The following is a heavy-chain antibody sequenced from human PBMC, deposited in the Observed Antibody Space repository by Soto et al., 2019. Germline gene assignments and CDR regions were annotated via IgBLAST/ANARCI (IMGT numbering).Heavy chain of an antibody. J-gene: IGHJ4*02. CDR1: GFTFNNYA. Sequence: EVQLLESGGGLLQPGGSLRLSCAASGFTFNNYAMSWVRQAPGKGLEWVSSINNGGDNIYYADSVTSRFTISRDNSKSTLYLQINSVKAEDTAVYYCAKTFLARYCSSSICYDPADYFDYWGQGTLVTVSS. CDR3: AKTFLARYCSSSICYDPADYFDY. CDR2: INNGGDNI. V-gene: IGHV3-23*01. D-gene: IGHD2-2*01.